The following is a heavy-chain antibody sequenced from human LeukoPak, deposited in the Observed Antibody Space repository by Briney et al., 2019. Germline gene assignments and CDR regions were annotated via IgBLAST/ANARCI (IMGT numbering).Heavy chain of an antibody. CDR3: ARAPLVPREGLRSAMAFDP. V-gene: IGHV1-69*01. D-gene: IGHD3-3*01. CDR2: IIPIFGTA. CDR1: GGTFSSYA. Sequence: SVKVSCKASGGTFSSYAISWVRQAPGQGLEWMGGIIPIFGTANYAQKFQGRVTITADESTSTAYMELSSLISEDTAVYYCARAPLVPREGLRSAMAFDPWGQGTLVTVSS. J-gene: IGHJ5*02.